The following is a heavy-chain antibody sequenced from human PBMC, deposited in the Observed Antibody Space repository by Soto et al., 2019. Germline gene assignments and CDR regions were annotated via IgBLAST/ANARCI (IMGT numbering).Heavy chain of an antibody. CDR2: IYYSGST. V-gene: IGHV4-31*03. J-gene: IGHJ6*02. CDR3: ARSPGYSSSWSNYYYYYGMDV. CDR1: GGSISSGGYY. D-gene: IGHD6-13*01. Sequence: SETLSLTCTVSGGSISSGGYYWSWIRQHPGKGLEWIGYIYYSGSTYYNPSLKSRFTISVDTSKNQFSLKLSSVTAADTAVYYCARSPGYSSSWSNYYYYYGMDVWGQGTTVTVSS.